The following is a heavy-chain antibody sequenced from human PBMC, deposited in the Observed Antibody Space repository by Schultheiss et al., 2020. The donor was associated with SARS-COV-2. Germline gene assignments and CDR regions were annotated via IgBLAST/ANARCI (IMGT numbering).Heavy chain of an antibody. CDR3: ARDRYCSGGSCYPSYYYYYGMDV. V-gene: IGHV4-61*01. D-gene: IGHD2-15*01. CDR1: GGSVSSGSYY. CDR2: IYYSGST. Sequence: SETLSLTCTVSGGSVSSGSYYWSWIRQPPGKGLEWIGYIYYSGSTNYNPSLKSRVTISVDTSKNQFSLKLSSVTAADTAVYYCARDRYCSGGSCYPSYYYYYGMDVWGQGTTVTVSS. J-gene: IGHJ6*02.